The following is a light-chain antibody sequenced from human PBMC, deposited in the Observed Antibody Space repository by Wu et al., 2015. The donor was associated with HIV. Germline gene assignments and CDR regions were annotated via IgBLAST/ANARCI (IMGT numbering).Light chain of an antibody. V-gene: IGKV3-20*01. CDR2: GAS. CDR1: QSVSSSY. J-gene: IGKJ2*01. CDR3: QQYGSSPPSYT. Sequence: EIVLTQSPATLSLSPGERVTLSCRASQSVSSSYLAWYQQKPGQAPRLLIYGASSRATGIPDRFSGSGSGTDFTLTISRLEPEDFAVYYCQQYGSSPPSYTFGQGTKLEIK.